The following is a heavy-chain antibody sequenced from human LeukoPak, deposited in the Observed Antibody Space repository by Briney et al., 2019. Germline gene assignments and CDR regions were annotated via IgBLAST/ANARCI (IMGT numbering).Heavy chain of an antibody. CDR1: GGSISSGSYY. CDR3: ARSLPPIAAAGTRTNWFDP. Sequence: PSETLSLTCTVSGGSISSGSYYWSWIWQPPGKGLEWIGYIYYSGSTNYNPSLKSRVTISVDTSKNQFSLKLSSVTAADTAVYYCARSLPPIAAAGTRTNWFDPWGQGTLVTVSS. D-gene: IGHD6-13*01. J-gene: IGHJ5*02. CDR2: IYYSGST. V-gene: IGHV4-61*01.